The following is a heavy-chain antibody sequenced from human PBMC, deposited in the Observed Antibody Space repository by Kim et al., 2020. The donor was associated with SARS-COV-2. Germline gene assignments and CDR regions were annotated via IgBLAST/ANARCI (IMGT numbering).Heavy chain of an antibody. V-gene: IGHV1-69*13. D-gene: IGHD4-17*01. Sequence: SVKVSCKASGGTFSSYAISWVRQAPGQGLEWMGGIIPIFGTANYAQKFQGRVTITADESTSTAYMELSSLRSEDTAVYYCASYARAMSPGSYFDYWGQGTLVTVSS. CDR2: IIPIFGTA. J-gene: IGHJ4*02. CDR3: ASYARAMSPGSYFDY. CDR1: GGTFSSYA.